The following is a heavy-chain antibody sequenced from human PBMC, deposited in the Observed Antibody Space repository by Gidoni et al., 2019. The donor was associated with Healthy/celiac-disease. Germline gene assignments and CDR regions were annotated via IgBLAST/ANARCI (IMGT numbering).Heavy chain of an antibody. D-gene: IGHD4-17*01. CDR1: GGSVSSGSYY. CDR3: ARDSDYGGGWFDP. V-gene: IGHV4-61*01. J-gene: IGHJ5*02. Sequence: QVQLQESGPGLVKPSETLSLTCTVSGGSVSSGSYYWSWIRQPPGKGLEWIGYIYYRGSTNYNPSLKSRVTISVDTSKNQFSLKLRSVTAADTAVYYCARDSDYGGGWFDPWGQGTLVTVSS. CDR2: IYYRGST.